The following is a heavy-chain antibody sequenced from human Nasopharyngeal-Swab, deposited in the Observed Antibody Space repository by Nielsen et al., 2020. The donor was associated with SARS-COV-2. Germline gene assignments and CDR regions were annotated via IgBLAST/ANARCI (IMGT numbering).Heavy chain of an antibody. CDR2: IWYDGSNK. J-gene: IGHJ6*03. Sequence: GESLKISCAAPGFTFSSYGMHWVRQAPGKGLEWVAVIWYDGSNKYYADSVKGRFTISRDNSKNTLYLQMNSLRAEDTAVYYCARDPNFDPSGNMDVWGKGTTVTVSS. V-gene: IGHV3-33*01. CDR1: GFTFSSYG. D-gene: IGHD3-9*01. CDR3: ARDPNFDPSGNMDV.